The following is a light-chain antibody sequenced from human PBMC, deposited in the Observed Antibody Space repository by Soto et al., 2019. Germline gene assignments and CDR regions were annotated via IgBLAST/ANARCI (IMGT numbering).Light chain of an antibody. CDR2: WAS. V-gene: IGKV4-1*01. J-gene: IGKJ1*01. CDR3: QQSYSNPRT. Sequence: DIVMTQSPDSLAVSLGERATINCKSSQSVIHSSNNRSYLAWYQQKPRQPPELLLYWASARESGVPDRFSGSGSGTDFTLTISSLQPEDFATYYCQQSYSNPRTFGQGTKVDIK. CDR1: QSVIHSSNNRSY.